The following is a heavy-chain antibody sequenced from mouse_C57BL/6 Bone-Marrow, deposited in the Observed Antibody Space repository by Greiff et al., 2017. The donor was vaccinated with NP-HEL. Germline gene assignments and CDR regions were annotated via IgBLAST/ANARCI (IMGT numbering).Heavy chain of an antibody. D-gene: IGHD2-3*01. CDR2: IWSGGST. Sequence: VQLQESGPGLVQPSQSLSITCTVSGFSLTSYGVHWVRQSPGKGLEWLGVIWSGGSTDYNAAFISRLSISKDNSKSQVFFKMNSLQADDTAIYYCARNCGLLRKDAMDYWGQGTSVTVSS. V-gene: IGHV2-2*01. J-gene: IGHJ4*01. CDR3: ARNCGLLRKDAMDY. CDR1: GFSLTSYG.